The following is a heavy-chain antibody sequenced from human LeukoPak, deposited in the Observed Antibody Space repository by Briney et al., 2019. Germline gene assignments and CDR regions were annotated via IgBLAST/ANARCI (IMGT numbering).Heavy chain of an antibody. CDR1: GYSISSGYY. J-gene: IGHJ3*02. CDR3: ARGLADYDFWSGYYTGCAFDI. Sequence: SETLSLTCTVSGYSISSGYYWGWIRQPPGKGLEWIGSIYHSGSTYYNPSLKSRVTISVDTSKNQFSLKLSSVTAADTAVYYCARGLADYDFWSGYYTGCAFDIWGQGTMVTVSS. V-gene: IGHV4-38-2*02. D-gene: IGHD3-3*01. CDR2: IYHSGST.